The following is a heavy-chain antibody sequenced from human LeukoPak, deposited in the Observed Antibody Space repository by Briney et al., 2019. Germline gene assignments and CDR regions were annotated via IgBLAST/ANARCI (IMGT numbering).Heavy chain of an antibody. J-gene: IGHJ6*03. Sequence: SETLSLTCTVSGGSIGTYYWSWVRQSPGTGLEWIGYIYVTGTRYNPYLQSRVTISVDRSRNQFFLKMASVTAADTAVYYCARHIGGGIEDMDVWGRGTKVTVSS. CDR1: GGSIGTYY. V-gene: IGHV4-59*08. CDR3: ARHIGGGIEDMDV. CDR2: IYVTGT. D-gene: IGHD3-16*02.